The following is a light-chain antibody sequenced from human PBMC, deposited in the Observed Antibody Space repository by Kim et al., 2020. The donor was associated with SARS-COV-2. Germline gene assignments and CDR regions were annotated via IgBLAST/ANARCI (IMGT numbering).Light chain of an antibody. Sequence: DIQMTQSPSSLSASVGDRVTITCRASQSISSYLNWYQQKPGKAPDFLIYAASILQSGVPSRFSGSGSGTDFTLTISSLQPEDFATYYCQQSYSTPITFGQGTRLEIK. J-gene: IGKJ5*01. CDR3: QQSYSTPIT. CDR2: AAS. V-gene: IGKV1-39*01. CDR1: QSISSY.